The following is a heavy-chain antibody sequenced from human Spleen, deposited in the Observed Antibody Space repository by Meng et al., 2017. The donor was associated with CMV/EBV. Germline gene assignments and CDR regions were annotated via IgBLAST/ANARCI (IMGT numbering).Heavy chain of an antibody. CDR2: IDWDDDK. D-gene: IGHD2-2*02. V-gene: IGHV2-70*20. Sequence: SGPTLVKPTQPLTLTCTFSGFSLSTSGMSVSWVRQPPGKALEWLALIDWDDDKYYSTSLKTRLTISKDTSKNQVVLTMTNMDPVDTATYYCARIQYQLLYSSYYGMDVWGQGTTVTVSS. CDR1: GFSLSTSGMS. CDR3: ARIQYQLLYSSYYGMDV. J-gene: IGHJ6*02.